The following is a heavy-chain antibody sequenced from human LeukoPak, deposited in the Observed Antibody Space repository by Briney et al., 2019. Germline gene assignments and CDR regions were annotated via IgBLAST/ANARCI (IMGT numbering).Heavy chain of an antibody. CDR2: IYYSGST. CDR1: GGSISSYY. Sequence: SETLSLTCTVSGGSISSYYWSWIRQPPGKGLEWIGYIYYSGSTNYNPSLKSRVTISVDTSKNQFSLKLSSVTAADTAVYYCARDSSDSSGYHAFDIWGQGTMVTVSS. V-gene: IGHV4-59*01. J-gene: IGHJ3*02. D-gene: IGHD3-22*01. CDR3: ARDSSDSSGYHAFDI.